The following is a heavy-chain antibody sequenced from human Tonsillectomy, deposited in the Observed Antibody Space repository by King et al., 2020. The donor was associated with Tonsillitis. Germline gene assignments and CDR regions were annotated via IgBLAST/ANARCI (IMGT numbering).Heavy chain of an antibody. CDR3: ATTSGPGGTFDF. CDR1: GITFSSYW. CDR2: IKQDGSEK. Sequence: VQLVESGGGLVQPGGSLRLSCAASGITFSSYWMSWVRQTPGKGLEWVANIKQDGSEKYYVDSVKGRFTISRDNAKNSLYLHMNSLRAEDMAVYYCATTSGPGGTFDFWAKGQWSPSLQ. J-gene: IGHJ3*01. V-gene: IGHV3-7*03. D-gene: IGHD3-16*01.